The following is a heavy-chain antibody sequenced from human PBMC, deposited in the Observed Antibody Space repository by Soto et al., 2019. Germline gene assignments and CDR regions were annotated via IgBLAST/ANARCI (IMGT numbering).Heavy chain of an antibody. Sequence: ASVKVSCKASGYTFTSYAMHWVRQAPGQRLERMGWINAGNGITSYADSVKGQFTISRDNAMNTLYLQMNSLRADDTAVYYCARGSSSWYVSFDYWGQGILVTVSS. V-gene: IGHV1-3*01. CDR2: INAGNGIT. J-gene: IGHJ4*02. D-gene: IGHD6-13*01. CDR1: GYTFTSYA. CDR3: ARGSSSWYVSFDY.